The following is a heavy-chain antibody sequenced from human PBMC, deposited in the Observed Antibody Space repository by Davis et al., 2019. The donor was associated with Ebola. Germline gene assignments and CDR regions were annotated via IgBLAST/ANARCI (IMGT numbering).Heavy chain of an antibody. J-gene: IGHJ4*02. D-gene: IGHD3-9*01. CDR1: GFTFSTYW. CDR2: INQDGSEK. V-gene: IGHV3-7*03. Sequence: GESLKISCAASGFTFSTYWMNWVRQAPGKGLECVANINQDGSEKYYVDSVKGRFTISRDNAKNSLYLQMNSLRAEDTAVYYCAREIEYYEILTGYFPYWGQGTLVTVSS. CDR3: AREIEYYEILTGYFPY.